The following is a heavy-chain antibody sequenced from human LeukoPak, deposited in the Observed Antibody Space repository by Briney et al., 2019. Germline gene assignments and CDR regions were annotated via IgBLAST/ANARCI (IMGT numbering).Heavy chain of an antibody. CDR3: AKERCSSSSCCVDS. D-gene: IGHD2-2*01. CDR2: ISDSGVYT. CDR1: GFTFSSYA. J-gene: IGHJ4*02. Sequence: GGSLRLSCAASGFTFSSYAMSWVRQTPGKGLEWVSSISDSGVYTYYADSVKGRFTISRDNSKNTLCLQMNSLRAEDTAVYYCAKERCSSSSCCVDSWGQGTLVTVSS. V-gene: IGHV3-23*01.